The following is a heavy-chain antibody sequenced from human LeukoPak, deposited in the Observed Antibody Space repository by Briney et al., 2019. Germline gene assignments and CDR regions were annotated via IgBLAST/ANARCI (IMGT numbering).Heavy chain of an antibody. V-gene: IGHV7-4-1*02. CDR2: INTNTGNP. Sequence: ASVKVSCKASGYTFTSYAMNWVRQAPGQGLEWMGWINTNTGNPTYAQGFTGRFVFSLDTSVSTAYLQISSLKVEDTAVYYCARTPPFYNWNYATGDYWGQGTLVTVSS. CDR1: GYTFTSYA. D-gene: IGHD1-7*01. CDR3: ARTPPFYNWNYATGDY. J-gene: IGHJ4*02.